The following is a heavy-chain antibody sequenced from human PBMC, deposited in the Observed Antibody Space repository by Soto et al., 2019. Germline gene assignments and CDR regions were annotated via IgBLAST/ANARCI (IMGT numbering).Heavy chain of an antibody. D-gene: IGHD2-2*01. J-gene: IGHJ4*02. CDR2: ISSNGGST. Sequence: SLRLSCAASGFTFSSYAMHWVRQAPGKGLEYVSAISSNGGSTYYADSVKGRFTISRDNSKNTLYLQMGSLRAEDMAVYYCARIRYCSSTSCYGAFDYWGQGTLVTVSS. CDR3: ARIRYCSSTSCYGAFDY. CDR1: GFTFSSYA. V-gene: IGHV3-64*02.